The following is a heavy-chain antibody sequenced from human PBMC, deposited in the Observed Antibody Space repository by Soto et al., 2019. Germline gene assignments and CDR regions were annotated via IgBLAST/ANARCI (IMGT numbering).Heavy chain of an antibody. CDR1: GFIFSDYS. CDR2: IDGGSSAI. V-gene: IGHV3-48*02. CDR3: TREGS. J-gene: IGHJ4*02. Sequence: PGGSLRLSCAASGFIFSDYSMNWVRQFPGKGLEWIAYIDGGSSAIHYIDSVKGRFTISRDNARNSLYLQMNSLRDEDTAVYYCTREGSWGRGSQVTVSS.